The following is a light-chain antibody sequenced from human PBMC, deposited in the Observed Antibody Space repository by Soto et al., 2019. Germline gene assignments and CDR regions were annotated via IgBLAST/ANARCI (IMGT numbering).Light chain of an antibody. V-gene: IGLV1-51*01. CDR1: SSNIGYNY. CDR2: DST. Sequence: QSVLTQPPSVSAAPGQKVTISCSGSSSNIGYNYVAWYQQLPGTPPKLLIYDSTQRAAGIPDRFSGSKSGTSATLAITGLQTGDEADYYCGTWATSLSIPWVFGAGTKLTVL. J-gene: IGLJ3*02. CDR3: GTWATSLSIPWV.